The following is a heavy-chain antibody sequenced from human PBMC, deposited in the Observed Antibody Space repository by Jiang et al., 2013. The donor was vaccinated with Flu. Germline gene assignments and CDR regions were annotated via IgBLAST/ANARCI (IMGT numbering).Heavy chain of an antibody. CDR3: ARSFFISDSLPHYFSGLDV. V-gene: IGHV1-3*01. CDR1: RFTFGNSA. Sequence: SGAEVKKSGASVKISCKTSRFTFGNSALHWVRQAPGQGLEWMGWINAGNGHTKYSHKFQGRVTITRDISATTAYMELHTLRSEDTALYYCARSFFISDSLPHYFSGLDVWG. CDR2: INAGNGHT. J-gene: IGHJ6*01. D-gene: IGHD2-21*02.